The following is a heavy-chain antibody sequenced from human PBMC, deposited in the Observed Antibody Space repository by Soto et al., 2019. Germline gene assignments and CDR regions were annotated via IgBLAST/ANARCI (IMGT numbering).Heavy chain of an antibody. V-gene: IGHV4-59*01. CDR3: ARDIMGTDYYYYGMDV. J-gene: IGHJ6*02. CDR2: IYYSGST. CDR1: GGSISSYY. D-gene: IGHD2-8*01. Sequence: PSETLSLTCTVSGGSISSYYWSWIRQPPGKGLEWIGYIYYSGSTNYNPSLKSRVTISVDTSKTQFSLKLSSVTAADTAVYYCARDIMGTDYYYYGMDVWGQGTTLTVSS.